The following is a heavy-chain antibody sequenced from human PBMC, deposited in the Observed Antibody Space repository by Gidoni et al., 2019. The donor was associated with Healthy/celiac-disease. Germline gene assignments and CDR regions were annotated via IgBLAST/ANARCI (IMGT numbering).Heavy chain of an antibody. CDR2: IYYSGST. D-gene: IGHD2-15*01. CDR3: ARAEGGCSGGSCYVVY. J-gene: IGHJ4*02. CDR1: GAAISRGGYY. V-gene: IGHV4-31*03. Sequence: QVQLQESRPGLVKPSKPLSLTCTVSGAAISRGGYYWSWIRQHPGKGLEWIGYIYYSGSTYYNPSLKSRVTISVDTSKNQFSLKLSSVTAADTAVYYCARAEGGCSGGSCYVVYWGQGTLVTVSS.